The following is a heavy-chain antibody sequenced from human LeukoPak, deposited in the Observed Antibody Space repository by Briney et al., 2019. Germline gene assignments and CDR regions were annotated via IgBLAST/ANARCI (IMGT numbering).Heavy chain of an antibody. CDR3: ARDWHSSSWTPFDY. V-gene: IGHV3-21*01. J-gene: IGHJ4*02. CDR1: GFTFSSYS. CDR2: ISSSSSYI. D-gene: IGHD6-13*01. Sequence: GGSLRLSCAASGFTFSSYSMNWVRQAPGKGLEWVSSISSSSSYIYYADSVKGRFTISRDNAKNSLYLQMNSLRAEDAAVYYCARDWHSSSWTPFDYWGQGTLVTVSS.